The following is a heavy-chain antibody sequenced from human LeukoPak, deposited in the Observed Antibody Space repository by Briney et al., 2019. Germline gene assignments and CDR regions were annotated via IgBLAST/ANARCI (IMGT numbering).Heavy chain of an antibody. CDR2: IYYSGST. D-gene: IGHD6-6*01. CDR1: GGSISSGGYY. J-gene: IGHJ4*02. V-gene: IGHV4-31*03. Sequence: SETLSLTCTVSGGSISSGGYYWSWIRQHPGKGLEWIGYIYYSGSTYYNPSLKSRVTISVDTSKNQFSLKLSSVTAADTAVYYCARGSWSSSIDYWGQGTLVTVSS. CDR3: ARGSWSSSIDY.